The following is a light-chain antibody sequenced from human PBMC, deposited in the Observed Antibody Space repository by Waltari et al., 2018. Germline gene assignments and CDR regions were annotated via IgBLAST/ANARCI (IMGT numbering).Light chain of an antibody. J-gene: IGLJ2*01. CDR3: SSYTRSSRLV. Sequence: QSALTQPASVSGSPGQSITISCTGTSSDIRANDDVSWYQQHPGKAPQLIIFDVDKRPSGISIRFSASKSDNTASLTISGLQAEDEADYYCSSYTRSSRLVFGGGTKLVVL. CDR2: DVD. CDR1: SSDIRANDD. V-gene: IGLV2-14*03.